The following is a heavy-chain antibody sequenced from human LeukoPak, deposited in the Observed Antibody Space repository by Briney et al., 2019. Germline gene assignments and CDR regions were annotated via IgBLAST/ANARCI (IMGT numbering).Heavy chain of an antibody. CDR1: GYSFTSYW. CDR2: IYPGDSDT. Sequence: GESLKISCKGSGYSFTSYWIGWVRQMPGKGLEWMGIIYPGDSDTRYSPSFQGQVTIPADKSISTAYLQWSSLKASDTAMYYCASALYYYGSGSYYKADPFDYWGQGTLVTVSS. J-gene: IGHJ4*02. V-gene: IGHV5-51*01. D-gene: IGHD3-10*01. CDR3: ASALYYYGSGSYYKADPFDY.